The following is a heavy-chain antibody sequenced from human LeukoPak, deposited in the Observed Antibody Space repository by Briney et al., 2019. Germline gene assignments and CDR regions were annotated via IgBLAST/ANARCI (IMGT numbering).Heavy chain of an antibody. CDR1: GFTFSSHA. V-gene: IGHV3-23*01. D-gene: IGHD3-10*01. CDR3: AKLVGSGSPLRHFDY. CDR2: ISGSGGST. Sequence: GGSLRLSCAASGFTFSSHAMSWVRQAPGKGLEWVSAISGSGGSTYYADSVKGRFTISRDNSKNTLYLQMNSLRAEDTAVYYCAKLVGSGSPLRHFDYWGQGTLVTVSS. J-gene: IGHJ4*02.